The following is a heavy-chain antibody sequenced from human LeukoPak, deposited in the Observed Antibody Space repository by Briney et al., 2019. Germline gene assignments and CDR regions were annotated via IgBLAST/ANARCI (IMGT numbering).Heavy chain of an antibody. CDR3: ARVVFDFWSGLYYLDY. V-gene: IGHV1-18*01. CDR1: GYTFTSYG. Sequence: ASVKVSCKASGYTFTSYGISWVRQAPGQGLEWMGWISAYNGNTNYAQKLQGRVTMTTDTSTSTAYMELRSLRSDDTAVYYCARVVFDFWSGLYYLDYWGQGTLVTVSS. CDR2: ISAYNGNT. D-gene: IGHD3-3*01. J-gene: IGHJ4*02.